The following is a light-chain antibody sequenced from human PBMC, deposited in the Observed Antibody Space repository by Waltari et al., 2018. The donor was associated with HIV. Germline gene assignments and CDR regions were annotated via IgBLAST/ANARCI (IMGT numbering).Light chain of an antibody. CDR2: GAS. Sequence: ELVLTQSPATLSLSPGERATLSCRASQSVSSYLAWYQQRPGQAPRLLIYGASSRATGIPARFSGSGSGTDFTLTISSLEPEDFAVYYCQQRSDWPPTFGPGTKVDIK. J-gene: IGKJ3*01. CDR1: QSVSSY. CDR3: QQRSDWPPT. V-gene: IGKV3-11*01.